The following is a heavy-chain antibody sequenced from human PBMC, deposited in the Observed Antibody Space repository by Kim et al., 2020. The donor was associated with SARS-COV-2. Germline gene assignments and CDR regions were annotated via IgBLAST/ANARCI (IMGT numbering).Heavy chain of an antibody. J-gene: IGHJ4*02. CDR1: GGSISSSSYY. V-gene: IGHV4-39*01. CDR3: ARSSRRGYCSGGSCYDY. Sequence: SETLSLTCTVSGGSISSSSYYWGWIRQPPGKGLEWIGSIYYSGSTYYTPSLKSRVTISVDTSKNQFSLKLSSVTAADTAVYYCARSSRRGYCSGGSCYDYWGQGTLVTVSS. CDR2: IYYSGST. D-gene: IGHD2-15*01.